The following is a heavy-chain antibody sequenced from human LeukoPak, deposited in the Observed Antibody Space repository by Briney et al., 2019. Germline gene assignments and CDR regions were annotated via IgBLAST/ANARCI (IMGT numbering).Heavy chain of an antibody. CDR3: ARVLFPWSGSGIYFDY. CDR2: ISSSGSTI. Sequence: PGGSLRLSCAASGFTFSDYYMSWIRQAPGKGLQWVSYISSSGSTIYYADSVKGRFTISRDDAKNSLYLQMNSLRAEDTAVYYCARVLFPWSGSGIYFDYWGQGTLVTVSS. D-gene: IGHD3-10*01. CDR1: GFTFSDYY. J-gene: IGHJ4*02. V-gene: IGHV3-11*01.